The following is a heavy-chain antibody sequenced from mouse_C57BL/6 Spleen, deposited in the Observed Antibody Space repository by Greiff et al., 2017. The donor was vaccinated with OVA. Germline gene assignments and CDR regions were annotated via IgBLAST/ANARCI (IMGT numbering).Heavy chain of an antibody. Sequence: DVMLVESGGDLVKPGGSLKLSCAASGFTFSSYGMSWVRQTPDKRLEWVATISSGGSYTYYPDSVKGRFPISRDNAKNTLDLQMSSLKSEDTAMYYCARHYYGSGYWYFDVWGTGTTVTVSS. CDR3: ARHYYGSGYWYFDV. V-gene: IGHV5-6*02. J-gene: IGHJ1*03. CDR1: GFTFSSYG. D-gene: IGHD1-1*01. CDR2: ISSGGSYT.